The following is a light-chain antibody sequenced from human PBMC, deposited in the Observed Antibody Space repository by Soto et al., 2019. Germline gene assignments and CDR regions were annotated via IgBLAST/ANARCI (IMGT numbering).Light chain of an antibody. V-gene: IGKV1-33*01. CDR1: QDISNY. J-gene: IGKJ3*01. CDR3: QQYDNLPLT. Sequence: DIPMTQSPSSLSASVGDRVTITCKASQDISNYLNWYQQKPGKAPTLLIYDASNLETGVPSRFSGSGSGTDFTFTISSLQPEDIATYYCQQYDNLPLTFGPGTKVDI. CDR2: DAS.